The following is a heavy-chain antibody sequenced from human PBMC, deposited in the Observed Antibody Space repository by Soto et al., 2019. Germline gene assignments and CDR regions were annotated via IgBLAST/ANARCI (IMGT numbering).Heavy chain of an antibody. D-gene: IGHD5-18*01. CDR1: GGTFSSYA. J-gene: IGHJ2*01. CDR3: ARVRYSYGFLNWYFDL. V-gene: IGHV1-69*01. Sequence: QVQLVQSGAEVKKPGSSVKVSCKASGGTFSSYAISWVRQAPGQGLEWMGGIIPIFGTANYAQKFQGRVTITADESTSTAYMELSCLRSEDTAVYYCARVRYSYGFLNWYFDLWGRGTLVTVSS. CDR2: IIPIFGTA.